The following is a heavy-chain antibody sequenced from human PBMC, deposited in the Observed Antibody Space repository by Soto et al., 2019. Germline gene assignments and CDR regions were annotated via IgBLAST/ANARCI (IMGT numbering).Heavy chain of an antibody. D-gene: IGHD4-17*01. CDR2: IYYSGST. J-gene: IGHJ6*02. Sequence: SETLSLTCTVSGGSISSSSYYWGWIRQPPGKGLEWIGSIYYSGSTYYNPSLKSRVTISVDTSKNQFSLKLSSVTAADTAVYYCARHTGRYGDMDVWGQGTTVTVSS. CDR3: ARHTGRYGDMDV. V-gene: IGHV4-39*01. CDR1: GGSISSSSYY.